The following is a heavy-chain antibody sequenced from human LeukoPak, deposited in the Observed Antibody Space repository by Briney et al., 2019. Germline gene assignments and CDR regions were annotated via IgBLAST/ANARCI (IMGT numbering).Heavy chain of an antibody. CDR2: IYGGGSV. CDR1: GFTVRSNY. D-gene: IGHD1-26*01. V-gene: IGHV3-53*01. Sequence: GGSLRLSCAASGFTVRSNYMSWVRQAPGKGLEWVSIIYGGGSVFYADSVKGRFTISRDNSKNTLYLQMNSLRGEDTAVYYCARGGSYLSAFDIWGQGAMVTVSS. J-gene: IGHJ3*02. CDR3: ARGGSYLSAFDI.